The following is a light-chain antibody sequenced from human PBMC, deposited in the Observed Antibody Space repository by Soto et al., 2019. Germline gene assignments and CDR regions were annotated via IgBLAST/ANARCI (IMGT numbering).Light chain of an antibody. V-gene: IGLV2-23*02. CDR3: CSPWV. CDR2: EVN. J-gene: IGLJ3*02. Sequence: QSVLTQPASVSGSPGQSITISCTGTSSNVGYFNLVSWYQQHPGKAPKLIIYEVNKRPSGISNRFSGSKSGDTASLTISGLQTDDEADYYCCSPWVFGGGTKVTVL. CDR1: SSNVGYFNL.